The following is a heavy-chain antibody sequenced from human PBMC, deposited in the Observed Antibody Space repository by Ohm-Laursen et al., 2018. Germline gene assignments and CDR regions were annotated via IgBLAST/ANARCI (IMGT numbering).Heavy chain of an antibody. J-gene: IGHJ3*02. V-gene: IGHV3-23*01. CDR1: GFTFSSYA. CDR3: AKDPWSSNWNFGVAFDI. D-gene: IGHD1-7*01. Sequence: SLRLSCAASGFTFSSYAMTWVRQAPGKGLEWVSAISGTGGSAFYADSVKGRFTISRDNSKNTLFLQMNSLRAEDTAVYYCAKDPWSSNWNFGVAFDIWGQGTMVTVSS. CDR2: ISGTGGSA.